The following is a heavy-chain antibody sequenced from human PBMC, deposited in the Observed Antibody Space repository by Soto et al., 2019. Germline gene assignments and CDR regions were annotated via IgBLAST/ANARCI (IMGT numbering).Heavy chain of an antibody. CDR1: GYSFTSYW. Sequence: GESLKISCNGSGYSFTSYWIGWVRQMPGKGLEWMGIIYPGDSDTRYSPSFRGQVTFSADKSISTAYLQWSSLKASDTAMYYCARQLPIYDSKYYYYGMDVWGQGPTVTV. D-gene: IGHD5-12*01. J-gene: IGHJ6*01. CDR2: IYPGDSDT. V-gene: IGHV5-51*01. CDR3: ARQLPIYDSKYYYYGMDV.